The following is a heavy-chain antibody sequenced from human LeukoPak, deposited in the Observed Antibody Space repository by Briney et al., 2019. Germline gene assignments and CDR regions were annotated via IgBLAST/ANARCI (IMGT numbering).Heavy chain of an antibody. CDR2: IYENGGTT. J-gene: IGHJ4*02. V-gene: IGHV3-23*01. CDR1: GFTFRSHA. D-gene: IGHD6-19*01. CDR3: AKDFRIGCSAHFDY. Sequence: GGSLRLSCVGSGFTFRSHAMSWVRQAPEKGLEFVSGIYENGGTTYYADSVKGRFSISRDNSKNTLYLQMDSLRGEDTAVYYCAKDFRIGCSAHFDYWGQGALVTVSS.